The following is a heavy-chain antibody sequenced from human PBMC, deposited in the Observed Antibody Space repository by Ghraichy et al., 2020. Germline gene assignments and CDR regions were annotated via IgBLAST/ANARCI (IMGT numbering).Heavy chain of an antibody. V-gene: IGHV5-51*01. J-gene: IGHJ4*02. CDR2: IYPGDSGT. CDR3: ARRDSSSSPFDY. CDR1: GYSFTSYW. D-gene: IGHD6-6*01. Sequence: GGSLNISCKGSGYSFTSYWIGWVRQMPGKGLEWMGIIYPGDSGTRYSPSFQGQVTISADKSISTAYLQWSSLKASDTAMYYCARRDSSSSPFDYWGQGTLVTVSS.